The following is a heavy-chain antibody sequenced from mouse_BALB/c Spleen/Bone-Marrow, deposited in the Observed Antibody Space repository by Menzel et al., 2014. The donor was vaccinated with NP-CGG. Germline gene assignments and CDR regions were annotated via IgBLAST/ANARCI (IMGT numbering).Heavy chain of an antibody. CDR1: GFTFIAYT. J-gene: IGHJ4*01. CDR3: ARHGEDRPVLAMDY. CDR2: INNGGGST. V-gene: IGHV5-12-2*01. Sequence: EVKLVESGGGLVEPGGSLKLSCAASGFTFIAYTMSWVRQTPEKRLEWVAYINNGGGSTYYPDTVKGRFTISRDNAKNALYLQMSSLKSEDTAMYYCARHGEDRPVLAMDYWGQGTSVTVSS.